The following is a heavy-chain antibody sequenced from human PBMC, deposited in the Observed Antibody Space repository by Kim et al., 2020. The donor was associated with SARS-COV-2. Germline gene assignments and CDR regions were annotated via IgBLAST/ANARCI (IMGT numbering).Heavy chain of an antibody. CDR2: ISPNSGGT. J-gene: IGHJ5*02. D-gene: IGHD3-10*01. Sequence: ASVKVSCKASGYTFTGYYMHWVRQAPGQGLEWMGWISPNSGGTNYAQKFQGRLTMTRDTSITTAYMELSRLRSDDTAVYYCARAPPYYYGSGSSWFDPWGQAALATVSS. CDR3: ARAPPYYYGSGSSWFDP. CDR1: GYTFTGYY. V-gene: IGHV1-2*02.